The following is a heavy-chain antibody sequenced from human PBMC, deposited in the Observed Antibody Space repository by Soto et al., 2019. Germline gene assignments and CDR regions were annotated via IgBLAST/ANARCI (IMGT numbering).Heavy chain of an antibody. CDR1: GFTFSSYA. CDR2: ISYDGSNK. CDR3: ARGHCSGGSCYPYYFDY. J-gene: IGHJ4*02. V-gene: IGHV3-30-3*01. Sequence: GGSLRLSCAASGFTFSSYAMHWVRQAPGKGLEWVAVISYDGSNKYYADSVKGRFTISRDNSKNTLYLQMNSLRAEDTAVYYCARGHCSGGSCYPYYFDYWGQGTLVTVSS. D-gene: IGHD2-15*01.